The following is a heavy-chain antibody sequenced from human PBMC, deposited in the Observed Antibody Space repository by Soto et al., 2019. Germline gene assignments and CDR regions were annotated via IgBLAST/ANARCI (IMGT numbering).Heavy chain of an antibody. D-gene: IGHD4-17*01. CDR2: IYWDDDK. V-gene: IGHV2-5*02. J-gene: IGHJ4*02. Sequence: QITLKESGPTLVRPAQTLTLTCAFSGFSLTTYDMGVAWIRQPPGKALEWLALIYWDDDKRYSPSLKDRLAISKDTSRNQVVLTITNMDPGDTATYFCAHAGDYDLLTFDHWGPGTLVTVSS. CDR3: AHAGDYDLLTFDH. CDR1: GFSLTTYDMG.